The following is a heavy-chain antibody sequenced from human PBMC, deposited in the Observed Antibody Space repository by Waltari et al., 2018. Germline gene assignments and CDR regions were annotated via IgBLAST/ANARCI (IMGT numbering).Heavy chain of an antibody. CDR1: GYTFTGYY. Sequence: VQLVQSGAEVTTPGSSVQVSCTASGYTFTGYYIPSLRQAPGQWLEWMAWITPNSGGTNHAQKCQGRVTMTRDTSISTAYMELGRLRSDDTAVYDCERDIIHYYYMDVWGKGTTVTVSS. CDR2: ITPNSGGT. CDR3: ERDIIHYYYMDV. V-gene: IGHV1-2*02. D-gene: IGHD1-20*01. J-gene: IGHJ6*03.